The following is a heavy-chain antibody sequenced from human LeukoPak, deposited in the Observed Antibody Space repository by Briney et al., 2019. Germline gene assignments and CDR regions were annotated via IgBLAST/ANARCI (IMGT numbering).Heavy chain of an antibody. CDR1: GGTFSSYA. D-gene: IGHD6-19*01. J-gene: IGHJ3*02. V-gene: IGHV1-69*04. CDR2: ITPILGIA. Sequence: ASVKVSCKASGGTFSSYAISWVRQAPGQGLEWMGRITPILGIANYAQKFQGRVTITADKSTSTAYMELSSLRSEDTAVYYCARDLESSGWYWGHAFDIWGQGTMVTVSS. CDR3: ARDLESSGWYWGHAFDI.